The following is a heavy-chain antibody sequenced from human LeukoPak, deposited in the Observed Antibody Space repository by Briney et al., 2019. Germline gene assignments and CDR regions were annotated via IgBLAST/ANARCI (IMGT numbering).Heavy chain of an antibody. D-gene: IGHD6-13*01. CDR2: ISYDGSNK. V-gene: IGHV3-30*18. CDR1: GFTFSSYG. CDR3: AKVGIAAAGTPYSYFDY. J-gene: IGHJ4*02. Sequence: GGSLRLSCAASGFTFSSYGMHWVRQAPGKGLEWVAVISYDGSNKYYADSVKGRFTISRDNSKNTLYLQMNSLRAEDTAVYYCAKVGIAAAGTPYSYFDYRGQGTLVTVSS.